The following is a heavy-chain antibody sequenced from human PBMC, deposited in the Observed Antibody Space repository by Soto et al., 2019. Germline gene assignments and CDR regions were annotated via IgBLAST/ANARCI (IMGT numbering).Heavy chain of an antibody. Sequence: QVQLQQWGAGLLKPSETLSLTCAVYGGSFSGYYWSWIRQPPGKGLGWIGEINHSGSTNYNPSLKSRVTISVDTSKNHFSLKLSSVTAADTAVYYCARGHCSGGSCPLDYWGQGTLVTVSS. CDR3: ARGHCSGGSCPLDY. V-gene: IGHV4-34*01. D-gene: IGHD2-15*01. CDR2: INHSGST. J-gene: IGHJ4*02. CDR1: GGSFSGYY.